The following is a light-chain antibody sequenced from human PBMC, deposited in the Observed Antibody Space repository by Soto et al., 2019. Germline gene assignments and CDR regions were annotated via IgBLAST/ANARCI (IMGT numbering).Light chain of an antibody. CDR2: LGS. Sequence: DIVMTQSPLSLPVTPGEPASISCRSSQSLRHSNGYNYLDWYLQKPGQSPQLLIYLGSNRASGVPDRFRGSGSGTDFTLKISRVEAEDVGVYYCMQALQTPPWTFGQGTKVEIK. CDR1: QSLRHSNGYNY. CDR3: MQALQTPPWT. J-gene: IGKJ1*01. V-gene: IGKV2-28*01.